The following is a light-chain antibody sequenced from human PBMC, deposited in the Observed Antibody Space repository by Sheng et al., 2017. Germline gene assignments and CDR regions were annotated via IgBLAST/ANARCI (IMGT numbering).Light chain of an antibody. CDR2: END. V-gene: IGLV6-57*01. J-gene: IGLJ3*02. CDR1: SGSIVSNF. CDR3: QTYDSGLQEWV. Sequence: NFMLTQPRSVSESPGKTVTISCTRSSGSIVSNFVQWYQQRPGSSPTTIIYENDQTVYGVPGRFSGSIDRSSNSASLSISGLKTEDEADYYCQTYDSGLQEWVFGGGTKLTVL.